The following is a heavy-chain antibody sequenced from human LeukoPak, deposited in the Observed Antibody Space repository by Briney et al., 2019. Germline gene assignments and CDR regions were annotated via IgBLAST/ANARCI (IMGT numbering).Heavy chain of an antibody. CDR2: IGASGGDT. Sequence: PGRSLRLSCAASGFTFSSYSMHWVRQAPGRGLEWVSSIGASGGDTYYADSVKGRFTISRDNFKNTLYLQMNSLKVEDTAVYYCAKFRPDEHSNYFDYWGQGTLVTVSS. V-gene: IGHV3-23*01. D-gene: IGHD4-11*01. CDR1: GFTFSSYS. J-gene: IGHJ4*02. CDR3: AKFRPDEHSNYFDY.